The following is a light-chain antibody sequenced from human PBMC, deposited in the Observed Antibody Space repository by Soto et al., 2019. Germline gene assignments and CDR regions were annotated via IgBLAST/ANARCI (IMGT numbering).Light chain of an antibody. Sequence: DIHMTQFAPSLYASVGDTVTITCRASQSISSYLNWYQQRPGKAPKVLIYGESTLQSGVPSRFSGSGSGTEFTLTISSLQPEDFATYYCQXGYSISWTCGQGTKVDIK. CDR3: QXGYSISWT. V-gene: IGKV1-39*01. CDR2: GES. CDR1: QSISSY. J-gene: IGKJ1*01.